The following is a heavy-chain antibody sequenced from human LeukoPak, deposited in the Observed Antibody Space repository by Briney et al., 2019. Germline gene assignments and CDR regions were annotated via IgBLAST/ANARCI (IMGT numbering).Heavy chain of an antibody. Sequence: GGSLRLSCAASGFTFSSYAMSWFRQAPGKGLEWVSAISGSGGSTYYADSVKGRFTISRDNAKNSLYLQMNSLRAEDTAVYYCARDQGSITSYAYAFDIWGQGTMVTVSS. CDR2: ISGSGGST. V-gene: IGHV3-23*01. CDR1: GFTFSSYA. D-gene: IGHD1-14*01. J-gene: IGHJ3*02. CDR3: ARDQGSITSYAYAFDI.